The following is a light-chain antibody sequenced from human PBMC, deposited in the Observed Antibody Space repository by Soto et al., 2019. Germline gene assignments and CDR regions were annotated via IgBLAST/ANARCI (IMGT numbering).Light chain of an antibody. Sequence: DIQMTQSPSTLSASVGDRVTITCRASQSIRSWLAWYQQKPRKAPKLLIYKASSLESGVPSRFSGSGSGTEFTLTISSLQPDDFATYYCQQYNSYWGTFGQGTKLEIK. CDR1: QSIRSW. J-gene: IGKJ2*01. CDR2: KAS. V-gene: IGKV1-5*03. CDR3: QQYNSYWGT.